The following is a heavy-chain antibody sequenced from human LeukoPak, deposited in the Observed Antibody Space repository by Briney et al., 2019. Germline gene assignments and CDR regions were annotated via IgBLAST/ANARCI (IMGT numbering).Heavy chain of an antibody. Sequence: GASVKVSCKASGGTFSSYAISWVRQAPGQGLEWMGGIIPIFGTANYAQKFQGRVTMTRNTSMRTAYLELSSLRSEDTAVYYCARGVNPDYFDSWGQGTLVTVSS. CDR2: IIPIFGTA. D-gene: IGHD3-16*02. J-gene: IGHJ4*02. V-gene: IGHV1-69*05. CDR1: GGTFSSYA. CDR3: ARGVNPDYFDS.